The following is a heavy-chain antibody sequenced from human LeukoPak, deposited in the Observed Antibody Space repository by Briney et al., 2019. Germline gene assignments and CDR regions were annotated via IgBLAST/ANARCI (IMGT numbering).Heavy chain of an antibody. Sequence: ASVKVSCKASGYTFTGYYIHWLRQAPGQGLEWMGRINPNNGGTNSAQRFQGRVTMTRDTSISTVHMELSKLTSDDTAVYYCATSLLQSFAFDIWGQGTMVTVSS. CDR2: INPNNGGT. CDR3: ATSLLQSFAFDI. V-gene: IGHV1-2*06. D-gene: IGHD3-22*01. CDR1: GYTFTGYY. J-gene: IGHJ3*02.